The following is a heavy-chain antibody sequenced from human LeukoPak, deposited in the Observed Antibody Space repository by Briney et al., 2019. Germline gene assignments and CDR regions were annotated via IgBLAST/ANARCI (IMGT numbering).Heavy chain of an antibody. CDR3: ARVIAALPRWSSSGMDV. V-gene: IGHV1-18*01. Sequence: VASVKVSCKASGYTFTSYGISWVRQAPGQGLEWMGWISAYNGNTNYAQKLQGRVTMTTDTSTSTAYMELRSLRFDDTAVYYCARVIAALPRWSSSGMDVWGQGTTVTVSS. CDR1: GYTFTSYG. CDR2: ISAYNGNT. D-gene: IGHD6-13*01. J-gene: IGHJ6*02.